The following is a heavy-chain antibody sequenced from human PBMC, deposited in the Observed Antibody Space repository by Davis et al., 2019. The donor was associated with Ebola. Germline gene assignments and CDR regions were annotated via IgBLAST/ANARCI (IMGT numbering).Heavy chain of an antibody. Sequence: PGGSLRLSCAASGFTVSSNYMSWVRQAPGKGLEWVSVIYSGGSTYYADSVKGRFTISRDNSKNTLYLQMNSLRAEDTAVYYCARGARLGYCSSTSCRQTLRQQLAYYYYYMDVWGKGTTVTVSS. V-gene: IGHV3-53*01. CDR3: ARGARLGYCSSTSCRQTLRQQLAYYYYYMDV. J-gene: IGHJ6*03. CDR2: IYSGGST. D-gene: IGHD2-2*01. CDR1: GFTVSSNY.